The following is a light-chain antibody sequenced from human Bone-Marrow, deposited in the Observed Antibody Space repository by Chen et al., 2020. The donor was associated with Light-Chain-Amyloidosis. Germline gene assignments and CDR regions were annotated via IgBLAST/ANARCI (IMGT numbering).Light chain of an antibody. CDR3: QQRSNWPLT. J-gene: IGKJ4*01. CDR2: DAS. V-gene: IGKV3-11*01. CDR1: QSVSSY. Sequence: EIVLTQSPATLSLSPGERATLSCRASQSVSSYLAWYQQKPGHAPRLLIYDASNRATGIPARFSGSGSRTDFTLTISSLEPEDFAVYYCQQRSNWPLTFGGGTKVEIK.